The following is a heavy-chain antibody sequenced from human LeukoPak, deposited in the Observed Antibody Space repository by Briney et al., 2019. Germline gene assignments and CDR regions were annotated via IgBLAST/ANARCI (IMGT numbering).Heavy chain of an antibody. CDR2: IYTSGTT. J-gene: IGHJ4*02. V-gene: IGHV4-61*02. CDR3: ARWYSSSTGDRFDS. D-gene: IGHD6-19*01. CDR1: GGSIRSGSYY. Sequence: SQTLSLTCSVSGGSIRSGSYYWSWIRQHAGMGLELIGRIYTSGTTHYNPSLKSRVTITVDTSKNQFSVKLTSVTAADTAVYYCARWYSSSTGDRFDSWGQGTQVTVSS.